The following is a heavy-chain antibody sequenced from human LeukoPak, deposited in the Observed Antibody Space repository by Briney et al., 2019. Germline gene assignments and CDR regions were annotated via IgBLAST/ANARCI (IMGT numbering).Heavy chain of an antibody. CDR1: GFTFSPYP. Sequence: GGSLRLSCAASGFTFSPYPMNWVRQAPGKGLEWVSYISGGSDTIHYADSVKGRFTISRDNAKNSLYLQMNSLRAEDTAVYYYARDLGGDRYFDSWGQGTLVTVSS. CDR2: ISGGSDTI. J-gene: IGHJ4*02. D-gene: IGHD5-12*01. CDR3: ARDLGGDRYFDS. V-gene: IGHV3-48*04.